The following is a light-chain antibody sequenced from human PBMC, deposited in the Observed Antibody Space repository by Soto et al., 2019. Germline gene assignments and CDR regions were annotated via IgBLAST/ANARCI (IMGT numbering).Light chain of an antibody. Sequence: EIVLTQSPGTLSLSPGDRATLSCRASQSVSSNYLAWYQQKPGQAPRLLIYGASIRATGIPDRFSGSGSGTDFTLTIRRLEPEDFAMYFCHQYGSSPRTFGPGTKVEIK. V-gene: IGKV3-20*01. CDR1: QSVSSNY. CDR3: HQYGSSPRT. CDR2: GAS. J-gene: IGKJ1*01.